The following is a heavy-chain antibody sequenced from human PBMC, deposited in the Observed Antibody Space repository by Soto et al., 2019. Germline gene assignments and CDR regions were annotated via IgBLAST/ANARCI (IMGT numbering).Heavy chain of an antibody. CDR3: VREVGP. J-gene: IGHJ5*02. CDR1: GFTFSSYD. V-gene: IGHV3-23*01. CDR2: TSGGGGST. Sequence: QAVGSLRLSCAASGFTFSSYDMSWVRQAPEKGLEWVSSTSGGGGSTYYADSVKGRFTISRDNSKNTLYLQMNSLRVEDTAIYYCVREVGPWGQGTLVTVSS.